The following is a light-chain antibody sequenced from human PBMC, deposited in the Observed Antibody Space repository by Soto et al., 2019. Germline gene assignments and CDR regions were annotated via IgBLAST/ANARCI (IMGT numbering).Light chain of an antibody. Sequence: EIVMTQSPATLSVSPGERATFSCRASQSVSSNLAWYQQKPGQAPRLLIYGASIRATGIPARFSGSGSGTEFTLTISSLQSEDFAVYYCQQYNNWPITFGQGTRLEI. CDR3: QQYNNWPIT. CDR2: GAS. V-gene: IGKV3-15*01. CDR1: QSVSSN. J-gene: IGKJ5*01.